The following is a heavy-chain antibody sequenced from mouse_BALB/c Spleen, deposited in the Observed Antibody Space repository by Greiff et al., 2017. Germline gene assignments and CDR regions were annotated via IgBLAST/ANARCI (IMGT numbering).Heavy chain of an antibody. D-gene: IGHD2-4*01. CDR3: ARGGLRRLQFAY. V-gene: IGHV1-18*01. J-gene: IGHJ3*01. CDR1: GYTFTDYN. CDR2: INPNNGGT. Sequence: EVKLMESGPELVKPGASVKIPCKASGYTFTDYNMDWVKQSHGKSLEWIGDINPNNGGTIYNQKFKGKATLTVDKSSSTAYMELRSLTSEDTAVYYCARGGLRRLQFAYWGQGTLVTVSA.